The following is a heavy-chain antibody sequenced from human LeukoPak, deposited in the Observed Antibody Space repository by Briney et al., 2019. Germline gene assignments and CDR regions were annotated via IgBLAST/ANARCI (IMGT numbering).Heavy chain of an antibody. Sequence: SETLSLTCSVSGAPISSSSYYWGWVRQPPGRGLEWIGSFYYSGSTYYNPSLKSRVTISVDTSKTHFSLKVSSVTAADTAVYYCARLGGRDGYNFDYWGQGTLVTVSS. D-gene: IGHD5-24*01. CDR3: ARLGGRDGYNFDY. J-gene: IGHJ4*02. CDR1: GAPISSSSYY. CDR2: FYYSGST. V-gene: IGHV4-39*01.